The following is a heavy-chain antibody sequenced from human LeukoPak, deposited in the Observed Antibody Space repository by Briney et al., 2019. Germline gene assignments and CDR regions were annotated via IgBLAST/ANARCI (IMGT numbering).Heavy chain of an antibody. D-gene: IGHD3-9*01. CDR1: GGSISSYY. Sequence: SETLSLTCTVSGGSISSYYWSWIRQPPGKGLEWIGYIYYSGSTNYNPSLKSRVTISVDTSKNQFSLKLSSVTAADTAVYYCARTNYDILTGPDYWGQGTLVTVSS. CDR2: IYYSGST. V-gene: IGHV4-59*08. CDR3: ARTNYDILTGPDY. J-gene: IGHJ4*02.